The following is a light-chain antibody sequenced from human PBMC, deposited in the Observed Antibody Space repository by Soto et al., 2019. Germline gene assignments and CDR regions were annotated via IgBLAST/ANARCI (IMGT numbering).Light chain of an antibody. J-gene: IGKJ4*01. CDR3: QQYGSSPRT. CDR1: QSVRSSY. Sequence: EIVLTQSPGTLSLSTGGRATLSCRASQSVRSSYLAWYQQKPGQAPRLLIYGGSSRATGIPDRFSGSGSGTDFTLSISRLEPEDFAVYYCQQYGSSPRTFGGGTKAEIK. CDR2: GGS. V-gene: IGKV3-20*01.